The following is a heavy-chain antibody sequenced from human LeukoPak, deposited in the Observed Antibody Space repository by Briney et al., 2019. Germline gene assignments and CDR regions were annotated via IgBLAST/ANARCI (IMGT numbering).Heavy chain of an antibody. CDR1: GGSFSGYY. CDR3: TYSRAFDY. Sequence: SETLSLTCAVYGGSFSGYYWSWTRQPPGKGLEWIGEINHSGSTNYNPSLKSRVTISVDTSKNQFSPKLSSVTAADTAVYYCTYSRAFDYWGQGTLVTVSS. CDR2: INHSGST. D-gene: IGHD2-15*01. V-gene: IGHV4-34*01. J-gene: IGHJ4*02.